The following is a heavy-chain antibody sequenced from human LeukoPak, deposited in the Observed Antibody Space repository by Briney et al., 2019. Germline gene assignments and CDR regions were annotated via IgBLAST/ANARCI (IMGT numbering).Heavy chain of an antibody. D-gene: IGHD3-16*01. CDR2: IFYSGNT. CDR1: GGSNSSGGYH. V-gene: IGHV4-31*03. Sequence: SETLSLTCTVSGGSNSSGGYHWSWIRQHPGKGPEFIGYIFYSGNTYYNPSLKSRVTILVDTSKNQFSLKVRSVTAADTAVYYCARSPRGYYMDVWGKGTTVTIS. J-gene: IGHJ6*03. CDR3: ARSPRGYYMDV.